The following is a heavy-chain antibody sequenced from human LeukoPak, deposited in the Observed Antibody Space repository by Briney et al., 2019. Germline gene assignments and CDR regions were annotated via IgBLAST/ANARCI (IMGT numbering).Heavy chain of an antibody. Sequence: SETLSLTCTVSGGSISGQYWSWIRQPPGKGLEWIGYIYYSGSTNYNPSLKSRVTISVDTSKNQFSLKLSSVTAADTAVYYCARLWFGELLEFNWFDPWGQGTLVTVSS. CDR3: ARLWFGELLEFNWFDP. J-gene: IGHJ5*02. CDR2: IYYSGST. D-gene: IGHD3-10*01. V-gene: IGHV4-59*11. CDR1: GGSISGQY.